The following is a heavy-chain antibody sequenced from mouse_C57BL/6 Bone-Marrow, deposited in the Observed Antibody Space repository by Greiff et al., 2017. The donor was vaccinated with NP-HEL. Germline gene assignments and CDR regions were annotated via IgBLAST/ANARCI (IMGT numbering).Heavy chain of an antibody. J-gene: IGHJ4*01. CDR3: TRDDGLLRPFYYAMDY. CDR1: GFTFSSYA. D-gene: IGHD2-3*01. V-gene: IGHV5-9-1*02. CDR2: ISSGGDYI. Sequence: EVKVVESGEGLVKPGGSLKLSCAASGFTFSSYAMSWVRQTPEKRLEWVAYISSGGDYIYYADTVKGRFTISRDNARNTLYLQMSSLKSEDTAMYYCTRDDGLLRPFYYAMDYWGQGTSVTVSS.